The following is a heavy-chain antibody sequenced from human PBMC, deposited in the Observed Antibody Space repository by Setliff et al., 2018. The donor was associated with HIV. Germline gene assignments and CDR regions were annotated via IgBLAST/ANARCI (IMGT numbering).Heavy chain of an antibody. J-gene: IGHJ6*03. CDR1: GGSFSGYY. D-gene: IGHD3-16*02. CDR3: ARGYPVSYYYYMDV. Sequence: SETLSLTCAAYGGSFSGYYWSWIRQPPGKGLEWIGYIYTSGSTNYNPSLKSRVTISVDTSKNQFSLKLSSVTAADTAVYYCARGYPVSYYYYMDVWGKGTTVTAP. V-gene: IGHV4-4*08. CDR2: IYTSGST.